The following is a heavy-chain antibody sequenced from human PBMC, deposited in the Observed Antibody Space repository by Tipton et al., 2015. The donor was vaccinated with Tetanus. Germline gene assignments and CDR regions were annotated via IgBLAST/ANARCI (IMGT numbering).Heavy chain of an antibody. CDR1: EFTFSGSA. CDR2: VSTRTNRYAT. Sequence: SLRLSCAASEFTFSGSAIHWVRQASGKGLEWVGRVSTRTNRYATEYAESVKGRFTIARDDSKNTAYLQMNSLQTEDAAVYYCTTGYDFWSGIPPYWGQGTLVTVSS. D-gene: IGHD3-3*01. CDR3: TTGYDFWSGIPPY. V-gene: IGHV3-73*01. J-gene: IGHJ4*02.